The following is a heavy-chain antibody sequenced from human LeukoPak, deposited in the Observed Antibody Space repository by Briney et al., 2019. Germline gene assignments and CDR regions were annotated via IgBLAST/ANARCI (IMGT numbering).Heavy chain of an antibody. CDR2: IGGSSIGHST. J-gene: IGHJ4*02. CDR3: ARDSGWLRYHD. Sequence: GGTLRLSCAASGFTFSIHGMNWVRQAPGKGLEWVSGIGGSSIGHSTHYADSVKGRFTISRDNSKNTVYLQMDSLRAEDTALYYCARDSGWLRYHDWGQGALVTVSS. D-gene: IGHD5-12*01. CDR1: GFTFSIHG. V-gene: IGHV3-23*01.